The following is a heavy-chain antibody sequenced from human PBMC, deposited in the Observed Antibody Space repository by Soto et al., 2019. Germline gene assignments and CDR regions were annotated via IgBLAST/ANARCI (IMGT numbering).Heavy chain of an antibody. J-gene: IGHJ6*02. V-gene: IGHV3-7*03. D-gene: IGHD3-3*01. CDR1: GFTFSSYW. CDR3: ARETYYDFWSGTKEGTYYYYGMDV. CDR2: IKQDGSEK. Sequence: GGSLRLSCAASGFTFSSYWMSWVRQAPGKGLEWVANIKQDGSEKYYVDSVKGRFTISSDNAKNSLYLQMNSLRAEDTAVYYCARETYYDFWSGTKEGTYYYYGMDVWGQGTTVTVSS.